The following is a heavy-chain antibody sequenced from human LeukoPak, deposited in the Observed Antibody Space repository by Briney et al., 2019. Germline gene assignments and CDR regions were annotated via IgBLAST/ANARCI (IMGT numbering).Heavy chain of an antibody. CDR3: ATHPFFDAPYGSGRLGFDP. Sequence: ASVKVSCKVSGYILTELSMHWVRQAPGKGLEWMGGFDPEDVETIYAQKFQGRVTMTEDTSTDTAYMELSSLRAEDTAVYYCATHPFFDAPYGSGRLGFDPWGQGTLVTVSS. CDR2: FDPEDVET. V-gene: IGHV1-24*01. D-gene: IGHD3-10*01. CDR1: GYILTELS. J-gene: IGHJ5*02.